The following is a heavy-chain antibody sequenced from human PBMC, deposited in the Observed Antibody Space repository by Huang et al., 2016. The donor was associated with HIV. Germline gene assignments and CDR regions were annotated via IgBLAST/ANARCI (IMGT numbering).Heavy chain of an antibody. CDR2: IYYSGTT. J-gene: IGHJ1*01. D-gene: IGHD3-3*01. CDR3: ARTGVAVSDDPEYFQH. V-gene: IGHV4-39*02. CDR1: GDSINSNTFY. Sequence: LQESGPGLVGPSETLSLTCAVSGDSINSNTFYWGWIRRPPGKALEWIGSIYYSGTTYDNPALKRRARIAVDASKNRIFLHLRSVTAADTGVYYCARTGVAVSDDPEYFQHWGQGALGTIS.